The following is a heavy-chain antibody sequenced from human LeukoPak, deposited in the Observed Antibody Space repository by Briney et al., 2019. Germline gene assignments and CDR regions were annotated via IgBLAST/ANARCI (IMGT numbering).Heavy chain of an antibody. J-gene: IGHJ5*02. D-gene: IGHD3-22*01. CDR3: ARLRGYYDSSGYYTYNWFDP. CDR2: IYCSGST. Sequence: SETLSLTCTVSGGSISSYYWSWIRQPPGKGLEWIGYIYCSGSTNYNPSLKSRVTISVDTSKNQFSLKLSSVTAADTAVYYCARLRGYYDSSGYYTYNWFDPWGQGTLVTVSS. V-gene: IGHV4-59*08. CDR1: GGSISSYY.